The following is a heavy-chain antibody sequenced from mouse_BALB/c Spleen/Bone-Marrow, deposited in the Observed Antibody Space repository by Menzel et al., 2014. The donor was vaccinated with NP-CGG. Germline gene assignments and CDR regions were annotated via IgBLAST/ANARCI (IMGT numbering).Heavy chain of an antibody. D-gene: IGHD2-10*01. CDR3: ATFPTSYGNYGAMDY. J-gene: IGHJ4*01. Sequence: DLVKPGASVKLSCKASGYTFTGYWINWIKQRPGQGLEWIGRIAPGSGSTYYNEMFKGKATLTVDTSSSTAYIQPSTLSSEDSAVYFCATFPTSYGNYGAMDYWGQGTSVTVSS. CDR2: IAPGSGST. CDR1: GYTFTGYW. V-gene: IGHV1S41*01.